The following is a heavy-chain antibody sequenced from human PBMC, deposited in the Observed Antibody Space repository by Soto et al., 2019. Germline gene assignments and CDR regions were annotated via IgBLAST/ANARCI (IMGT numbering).Heavy chain of an antibody. V-gene: IGHV4-39*01. J-gene: IGHJ4*02. D-gene: IGHD3-9*01. Sequence: SETLSLTCSVSGDSINSDKYYWGWIRQPPGKGLEWIGSIYYRGNTYYNPSLQTRVTISLDKSKSQFSLKLNPVTAADSAMYFCARLEGLATISYYFDFWGQGALVTVSS. CDR3: ARLEGLATISYYFDF. CDR2: IYYRGNT. CDR1: GDSINSDKYY.